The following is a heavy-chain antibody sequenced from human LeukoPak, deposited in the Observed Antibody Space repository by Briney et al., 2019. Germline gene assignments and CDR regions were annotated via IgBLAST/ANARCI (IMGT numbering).Heavy chain of an antibody. CDR3: ARADSPDSSGYRRYFFDY. CDR2: NSTDGRST. J-gene: IGHJ4*02. V-gene: IGHV3-74*01. CDR1: GFTFSSYS. D-gene: IGHD3-22*01. Sequence: PGGSLRLSCEASGFTFSSYSMNWVRQAPGQGLVLVSRNSTDGRSTTSHDPVKGRFTISRDNATNTLYLQMNSLRADDTAVYYSARADSPDSSGYRRYFFDYWGQGTLVTVSS.